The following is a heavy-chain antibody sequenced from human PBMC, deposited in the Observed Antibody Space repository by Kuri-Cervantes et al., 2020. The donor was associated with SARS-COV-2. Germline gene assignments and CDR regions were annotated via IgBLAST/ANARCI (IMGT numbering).Heavy chain of an antibody. V-gene: IGHV3-30*03. CDR2: ISYDGSNK. CDR3: ARGVPVRGSIPVGAGTFDY. D-gene: IGHD3-16*01. Sequence: GESLKISCAASGFTFSSYGMHWVRQAPGKGLEWVAVISYDGSNKYYADSVKGRFTISRDNSKNTLYLQMNSLRAEDTAVYYCARGVPVRGSIPVGAGTFDYWGQGTLVTVSS. J-gene: IGHJ4*02. CDR1: GFTFSSYG.